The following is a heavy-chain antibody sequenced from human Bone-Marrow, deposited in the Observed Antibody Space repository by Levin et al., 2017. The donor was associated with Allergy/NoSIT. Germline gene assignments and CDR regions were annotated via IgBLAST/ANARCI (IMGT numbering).Heavy chain of an antibody. CDR3: AREYSSSWSWGWSSRGQVDV. D-gene: IGHD6-13*01. V-gene: IGHV3-74*01. J-gene: IGHJ6*02. CDR2: INSDGSST. Sequence: GGSLRLSCAASGFTFSSYWMHWVRQAPGKGLVWVSRINSDGSSTSYADSVKGRFTISRDNAKNTLYLQMNSLRAEDTAVYYCAREYSSSWSWGWSSRGQVDVWGQGTTVTVSS. CDR1: GFTFSSYW.